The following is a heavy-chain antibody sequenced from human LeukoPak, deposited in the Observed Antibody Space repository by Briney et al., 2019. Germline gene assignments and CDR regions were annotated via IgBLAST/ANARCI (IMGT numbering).Heavy chain of an antibody. Sequence: GGSLRLSCAASGFTFSSSGMHWVRQAPGKGLEWVAVIWYDGSNKYYADSVKGRFTISRDNSKNTLYLQMNSLRAEDTAVYYCARPHSPGYSGYAWFDYWGQGTLVTVSS. D-gene: IGHD5-12*01. CDR3: ARPHSPGYSGYAWFDY. CDR1: GFTFSSSG. J-gene: IGHJ4*02. CDR2: IWYDGSNK. V-gene: IGHV3-33*01.